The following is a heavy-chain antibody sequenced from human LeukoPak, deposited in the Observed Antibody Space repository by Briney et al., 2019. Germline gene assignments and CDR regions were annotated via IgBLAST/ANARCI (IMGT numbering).Heavy chain of an antibody. Sequence: GGSRRLSCSASGFTFSSYWMSWVRQAPGKGLEWVANIKQDGSEKYYVDSVKGRFTISRDNAKNSLSLQMNSLRAEDTAVYYCARMDIGLVRDWGQGTLVTVSS. D-gene: IGHD3-10*01. V-gene: IGHV3-7*01. CDR1: GFTFSSYW. CDR2: IKQDGSEK. CDR3: ARMDIGLVRD. J-gene: IGHJ4*02.